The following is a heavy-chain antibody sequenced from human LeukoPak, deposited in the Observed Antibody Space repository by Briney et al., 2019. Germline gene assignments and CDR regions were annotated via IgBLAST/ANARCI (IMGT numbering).Heavy chain of an antibody. CDR1: GFTFSNYI. V-gene: IGHV3-21*01. Sequence: PGGSLRLSCVASGFTFSNYIMNWVRQAPGKGLEWFSSISSSSTDIYYADSVKGRFTISRDNAKNSLYLQMNSLSVEDTAMYYCARDPNTENPILRFLEWLFDFWGQGTLVTVSS. CDR2: ISSSSTDI. D-gene: IGHD3-3*01. CDR3: ARDPNTENPILRFLEWLFDF. J-gene: IGHJ4*02.